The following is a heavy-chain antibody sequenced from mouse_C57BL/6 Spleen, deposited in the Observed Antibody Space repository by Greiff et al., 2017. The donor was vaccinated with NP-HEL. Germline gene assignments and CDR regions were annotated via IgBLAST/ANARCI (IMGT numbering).Heavy chain of an antibody. Sequence: VQLKQSGAELVKPGASVKISCKASGYAFSSYWMNWVKQRPGKGLEWIGQIYPGDGDTNYNGKFKGKATLTADKSSSTAYMQLSSLTSEDSAVYFCARGSTVVADYYAMDYWGQGTSVTVSS. D-gene: IGHD1-1*01. CDR2: IYPGDGDT. CDR3: ARGSTVVADYYAMDY. J-gene: IGHJ4*01. V-gene: IGHV1-80*01. CDR1: GYAFSSYW.